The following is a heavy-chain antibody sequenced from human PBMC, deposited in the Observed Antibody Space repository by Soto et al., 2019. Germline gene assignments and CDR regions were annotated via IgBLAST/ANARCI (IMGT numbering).Heavy chain of an antibody. CDR1: GGTFSSYA. J-gene: IGHJ4*02. CDR2: IIPIFGTA. D-gene: IGHD3-22*01. V-gene: IGHV1-69*01. Sequence: QVQLVQSGAEVKKPGSSVKVSCKASGGTFSSYAISWVRQAPGQGLEWMGGIIPIFGTANYAQKFQGRVTITADESTSTAYMELSSLRSEDTAVYYCARGQLRSYYYDSRGYYEGVYWGQGTLVTVSS. CDR3: ARGQLRSYYYDSRGYYEGVY.